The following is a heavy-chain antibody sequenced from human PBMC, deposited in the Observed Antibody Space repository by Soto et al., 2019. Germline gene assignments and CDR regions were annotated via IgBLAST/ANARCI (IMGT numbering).Heavy chain of an antibody. J-gene: IGHJ4*02. D-gene: IGHD3-16*01. CDR2: ISYDGSNK. CDR3: ANLSPLDLYGPIDY. V-gene: IGHV3-30*18. Sequence: PGGALRPSCAASGFTFSSYGMHWVRQAPGKGLEWVAVISYDGSNKYYADSVKGRFTISRDNSKNTLYLQMNSLRAEDTAVYYCANLSPLDLYGPIDYWGQGTQVTVSS. CDR1: GFTFSSYG.